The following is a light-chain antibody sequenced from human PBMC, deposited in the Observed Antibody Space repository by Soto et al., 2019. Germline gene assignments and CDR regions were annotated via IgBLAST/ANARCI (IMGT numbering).Light chain of an antibody. J-gene: IGKJ4*01. CDR2: VAS. V-gene: IGKV3-20*01. CDR1: QTVSSSY. CDR3: QPYNNWPLT. Sequence: IELTPAPGPLSLSLGARAPLSCRASQTVSSSYLAWYRQKPGQAPRLLIYVASSRATGIPDRFSGSGSGTEFTLTISSLQSEDFAVYYCQPYNNWPLTFGGGTKVDI.